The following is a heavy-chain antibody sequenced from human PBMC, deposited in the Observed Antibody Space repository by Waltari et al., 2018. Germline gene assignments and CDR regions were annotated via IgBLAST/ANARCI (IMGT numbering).Heavy chain of an antibody. CDR2: IYVGGTT. D-gene: IGHD3-16*01. Sequence: QVQLHESGPGLVQPSETLSLACSVSGDSVVSNYWSWIRQSAGKGMEWIGRIYVGGTTNYNPPLSGRVSMSVDMSKNQIFLKIMSVTAADTGVYYCARETRHGDWFDPWGQGTLVTVSS. CDR3: ARETRHGDWFDP. J-gene: IGHJ5*02. V-gene: IGHV4-4*07. CDR1: GDSVVSNY.